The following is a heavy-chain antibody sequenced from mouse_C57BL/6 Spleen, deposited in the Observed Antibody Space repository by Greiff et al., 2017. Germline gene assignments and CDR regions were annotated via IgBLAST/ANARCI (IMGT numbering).Heavy chain of an antibody. V-gene: IGHV5-6*01. Sequence: EVQRVESGGDLVKPGGSLKLSCAASGFTFSSYGMSWVRQTPDKRLEWVATISSGGGYTYYPDSVKGRFTISRDNAKNTLYLQMSSLKSEDTAMYYCARLYYDYDFDYWGQGTTLTVSS. CDR3: ARLYYDYDFDY. CDR2: ISSGGGYT. CDR1: GFTFSSYG. D-gene: IGHD2-4*01. J-gene: IGHJ2*01.